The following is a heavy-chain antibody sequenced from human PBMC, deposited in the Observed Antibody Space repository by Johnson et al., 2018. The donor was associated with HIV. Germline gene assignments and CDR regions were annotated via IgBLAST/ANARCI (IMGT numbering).Heavy chain of an antibody. CDR3: ARPSVMTTLTTTPWAFDI. D-gene: IGHD4-17*01. J-gene: IGHJ3*02. CDR1: GFTFSSYA. CDR2: ISYDGTYN. V-gene: IGHV3-30*09. Sequence: QVQLVESGGGVVQPGRSLRLSCAASGFTFSSYAMHWVRQAPGKGLEWVAIISYDGTYNYYADSVKGRFAISRDNSKNTLYLQMNRLRVDAPAVYHCARPSVMTTLTTTPWAFDIWGQGTMVTVSS.